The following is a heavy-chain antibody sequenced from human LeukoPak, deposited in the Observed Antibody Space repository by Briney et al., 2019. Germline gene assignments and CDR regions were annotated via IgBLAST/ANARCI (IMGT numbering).Heavy chain of an antibody. D-gene: IGHD1-26*01. CDR2: ISGSGGST. Sequence: GGSLRLSCAASGFTFSSYAMSWVRQAPGKGLGWVSAISGSGGSTYYADSVKGRFTISRDNSKNTLYLQMNSLRAEDTAVYYCAKGLLSGSYYGYWGQGTLVTVSS. V-gene: IGHV3-23*01. J-gene: IGHJ4*02. CDR1: GFTFSSYA. CDR3: AKGLLSGSYYGY.